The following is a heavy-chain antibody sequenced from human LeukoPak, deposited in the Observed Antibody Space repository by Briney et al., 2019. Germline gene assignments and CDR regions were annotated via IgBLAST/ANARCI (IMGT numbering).Heavy chain of an antibody. D-gene: IGHD3-10*01. J-gene: IGHJ5*02. V-gene: IGHV3-30*03. CDR2: ISYDGSNK. CDR3: ARDTYHYASGTLSPLWFDP. CDR1: GFSFSYSG. Sequence: GGSLRLSCAASGFSFSYSGMHWVRQAPGKGLEWVAVISYDGSNKYYADSVKGRFTISRENSKNTLYLQVSSLRVEDTAVYYCARDTYHYASGTLSPLWFDPWGQGTLVTVSS.